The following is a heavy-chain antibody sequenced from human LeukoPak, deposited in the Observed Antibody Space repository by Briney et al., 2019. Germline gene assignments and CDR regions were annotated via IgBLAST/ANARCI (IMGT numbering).Heavy chain of an antibody. V-gene: IGHV1-69*13. D-gene: IGHD3-10*02. J-gene: IGHJ4*02. Sequence: SVKVSCKASGGTFGSYAISWVRQAPGQGLEWMGGIIPIFGTANYAQKFQGRVTITADESTSTAYMELSSLRSEDTAVYYCARSTTTYVYYFDYWGQGTLVTVSS. CDR2: IIPIFGTA. CDR3: ARSTTTYVYYFDY. CDR1: GGTFGSYA.